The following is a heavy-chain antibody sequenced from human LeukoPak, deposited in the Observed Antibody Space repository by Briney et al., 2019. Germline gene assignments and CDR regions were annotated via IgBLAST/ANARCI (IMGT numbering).Heavy chain of an antibody. J-gene: IGHJ3*02. CDR1: GFTFSSYW. D-gene: IGHD2-2*01. Sequence: GGSLRLSCAASGFTFSSYWMHWVRQAPGKGLVWVSRINSDGSSTSYADSVKGRFTISRDNAKNSLYLQMNSLRAEDTAVYYCARDKYQLRMTDDAFDIWGQGTMVTVSS. V-gene: IGHV3-74*01. CDR3: ARDKYQLRMTDDAFDI. CDR2: INSDGSST.